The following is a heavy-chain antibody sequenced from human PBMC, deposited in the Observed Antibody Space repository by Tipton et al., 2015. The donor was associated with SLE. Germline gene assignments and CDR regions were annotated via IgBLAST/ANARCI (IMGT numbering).Heavy chain of an antibody. V-gene: IGHV4-31*03. CDR2: IYYSGST. CDR3: ARDWGCSSTSCYTRWFDP. CDR1: GGSISRGGYY. D-gene: IGHD2-2*02. J-gene: IGHJ5*02. Sequence: TLSLTCTVSGGSISRGGYYWSWIRQHPGKGLEWIGYIYYSGSTYYNPSLKSRVTISVDTAKNQFSLELSSVTAADTAVYYCARDWGCSSTSCYTRWFDPWGQGTLVPVSS.